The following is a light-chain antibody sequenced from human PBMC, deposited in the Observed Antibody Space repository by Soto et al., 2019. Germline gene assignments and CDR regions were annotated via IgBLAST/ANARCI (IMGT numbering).Light chain of an antibody. CDR2: DVS. CDR3: CSYAVIYYV. CDR1: SSDVGGYNY. V-gene: IGLV2-11*01. J-gene: IGLJ1*01. Sequence: QSALTQPRSVSGAPGQSVTISCTGTSSDVGGYNYVSWYQQHPGKAPKLMIYDVSKRPSGVPDRFSGSKSGNTASLTISGRQAEDEADYSFCSYAVIYYVFGTGPKLTV.